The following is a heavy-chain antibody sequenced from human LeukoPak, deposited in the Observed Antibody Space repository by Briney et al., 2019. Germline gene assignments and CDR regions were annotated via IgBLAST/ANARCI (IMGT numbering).Heavy chain of an antibody. CDR1: GGSFTDYF. J-gene: IGHJ4*02. V-gene: IGHV4-4*09. CDR2: IYTRGTT. D-gene: IGHD2-2*01. CDR3: ARSRPAPKEFDH. Sequence: SETLSLTCTVFGGSFTDYFWTWIRHSPEKGLEWIGYIYTRGTTNYNPSLKSRVTMSADTSKNQFSLTLDSVTAADTAVYYCARSRPAPKEFDHWGQGTLVTVSS.